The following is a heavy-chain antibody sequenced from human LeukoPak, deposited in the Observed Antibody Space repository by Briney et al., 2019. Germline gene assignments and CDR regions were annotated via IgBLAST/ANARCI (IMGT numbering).Heavy chain of an antibody. CDR1: GFTVSSNY. J-gene: IGHJ4*02. CDR2: IYSGGST. V-gene: IGHV3-66*01. Sequence: GGSLRLSCAASGFTVSSNYMSWVRQAPGKGLGWVSVIYSGGSTYYADSVKGRFTISRDNSKNTLYLQMNSLRAEDTAVYYCARGTTVTTVGFDYWGQGTLVTVSS. D-gene: IGHD4-11*01. CDR3: ARGTTVTTVGFDY.